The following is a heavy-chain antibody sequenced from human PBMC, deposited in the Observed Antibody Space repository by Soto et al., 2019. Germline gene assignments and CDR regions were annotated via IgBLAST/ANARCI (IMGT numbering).Heavy chain of an antibody. CDR3: AKDRSSTSCYAFDY. J-gene: IGHJ4*02. D-gene: IGHD2-2*01. V-gene: IGHV3-23*01. CDR2: ISGSGGTT. Sequence: EVQLLESGGGLVQPGGSLRLSCAASGFTFRNYAMSWARQAPGKGLEWVSAISGSGGTTHYAESVKGRFTISRDNSKNTLYLQMNSLRVEDTAGYYCAKDRSSTSCYAFDYWGQGSLVTVSS. CDR1: GFTFRNYA.